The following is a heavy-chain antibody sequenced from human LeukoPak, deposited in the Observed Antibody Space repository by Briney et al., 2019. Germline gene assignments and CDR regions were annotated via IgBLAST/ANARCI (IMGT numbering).Heavy chain of an antibody. V-gene: IGHV4-34*01. CDR2: INHSGST. Sequence: SETLSLTCAVYGGSFSGYYWSWIRQPPGKGLEWIGEINHSGSTNYNPSLKSRVTISVDTSKNQFSLKLSSVTAADTAVYYCARAPTYYYDSSGYYGGVLFDYWGQGTLVTVSS. D-gene: IGHD3-22*01. J-gene: IGHJ4*02. CDR1: GGSFSGYY. CDR3: ARAPTYYYDSSGYYGGVLFDY.